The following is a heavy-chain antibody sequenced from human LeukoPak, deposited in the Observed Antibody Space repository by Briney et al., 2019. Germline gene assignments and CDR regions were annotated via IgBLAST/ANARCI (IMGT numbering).Heavy chain of an antibody. D-gene: IGHD6-13*01. J-gene: IGHJ4*02. V-gene: IGHV4-38-2*01. CDR1: GYSVSSGYY. CDR2: IFYSESA. Sequence: SETLSLTCAVSGYSVSSGYYWGWIRQPPGKGLEWIGSIFYSESAYHNPSLRSRVTISLDTSKNQFSLNLRSATAADTAVYYCASSSWSGSYFDYWGQGTPVTVSS. CDR3: ASSSWSGSYFDY.